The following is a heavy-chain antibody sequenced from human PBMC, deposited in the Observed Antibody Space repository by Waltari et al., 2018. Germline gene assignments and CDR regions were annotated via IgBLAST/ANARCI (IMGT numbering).Heavy chain of an antibody. Sequence: QVQLVQSGPEVKKPGASVKVSRKVSGYTLTHLSMTWVRTAPGKGLEWMGGVDPEEGETIYAQKFQGRVTMTEDTSTDTAYRELSSLRSEDTAVYYCATDEASSGWYRGGIFDYWGQGTLVTVSS. CDR2: VDPEEGET. D-gene: IGHD6-19*01. J-gene: IGHJ4*02. CDR3: ATDEASSGWYRGGIFDY. CDR1: GYTLTHLS. V-gene: IGHV1-24*01.